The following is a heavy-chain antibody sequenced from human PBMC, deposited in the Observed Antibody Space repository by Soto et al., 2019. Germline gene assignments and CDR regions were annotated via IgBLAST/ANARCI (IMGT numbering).Heavy chain of an antibody. J-gene: IGHJ4*02. CDR1: GGTFSSYG. V-gene: IGHV1-69*12. Sequence: QVQLVQSGAEVKKPGSSVKVSCKASGGTFSSYGISWVRQAPGQGLEWMGGIIPIFGTANYAQKFQGRVTITADESTSTAYMELSSLRSEDTAVYYCARRRVEGRKMYYFDYWGQGTLVTVSS. CDR2: IIPIFGTA. D-gene: IGHD3-10*01. CDR3: ARRRVEGRKMYYFDY.